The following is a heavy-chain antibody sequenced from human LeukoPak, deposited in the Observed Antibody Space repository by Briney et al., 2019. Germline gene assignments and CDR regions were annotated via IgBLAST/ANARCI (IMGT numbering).Heavy chain of an antibody. CDR1: GYTFTSYY. J-gene: IGHJ6*03. CDR2: INPSGGST. D-gene: IGHD3-10*01. V-gene: IGHV1-46*01. CDR3: ARGRASYSMVRGVIIDYMDV. Sequence: ASVKVSCKASGYTFTSYYMHWVRQAPGQGLEWMGIINPSGGSTSYAQKFQGRVTMTRDTSISTAYMELSRLRSDDTAVYYCARGRASYSMVRGVIIDYMDVWGKGTTVTISS.